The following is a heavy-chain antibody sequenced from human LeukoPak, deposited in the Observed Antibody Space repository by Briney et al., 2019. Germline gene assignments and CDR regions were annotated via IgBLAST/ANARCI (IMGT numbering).Heavy chain of an antibody. CDR1: GFTFSSYW. Sequence: GGSLRLSCAASGFTFSSYWMTWVRQAPGKGLEWVASLNEDGSKRSYVGSVKGRLTISRDNAQKSVYLQMNSLTAEDTAVYYCARAVTSMDGYWGQGTLVTVSS. CDR2: LNEDGSKR. V-gene: IGHV3-7*03. CDR3: ARAVTSMDGY. D-gene: IGHD5-18*01. J-gene: IGHJ4*02.